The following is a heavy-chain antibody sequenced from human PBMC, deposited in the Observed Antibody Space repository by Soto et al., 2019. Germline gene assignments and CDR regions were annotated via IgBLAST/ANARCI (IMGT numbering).Heavy chain of an antibody. CDR1: GYTLTELS. J-gene: IGHJ5*02. CDR2: FDPEDGET. D-gene: IGHD3-9*01. V-gene: IGHV1-24*01. CDR3: AALVLRSFDPKNWFDP. Sequence: AASVKVSCKVSGYTLTELSMHWVRQAPGKGLEWMGGFDPEDGETIYAQKFQGRVTMTEDTSTDTAYMELSSLRSEDTAVYYCAALVLRSFDPKNWFDPWGQGTLVTVSS.